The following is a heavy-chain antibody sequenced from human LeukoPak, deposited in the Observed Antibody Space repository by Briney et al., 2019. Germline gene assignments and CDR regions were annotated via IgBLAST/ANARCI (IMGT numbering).Heavy chain of an antibody. D-gene: IGHD4-17*01. Sequence: GGSLRLSCAASGFTFSSYAMHWVRQAPGKGLEWVAVISYDGSNKYYADSVKGRFTISRDNSKNTLYLQMNSLRAEDTAVYYCARPFRGELFDYWGQGTLVTVSS. CDR3: ARPFRGELFDY. J-gene: IGHJ4*02. CDR2: ISYDGSNK. CDR1: GFTFSSYA. V-gene: IGHV3-30*04.